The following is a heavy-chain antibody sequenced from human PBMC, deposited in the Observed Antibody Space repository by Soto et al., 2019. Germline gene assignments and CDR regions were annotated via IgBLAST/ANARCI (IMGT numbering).Heavy chain of an antibody. J-gene: IGHJ4*02. V-gene: IGHV1-8*01. CDR3: ARGQSGYTSGWSPNDY. CDR1: GYTFTSYE. CDR2: MNPNSGNT. Sequence: QVQLVQSGAEVKKPGASVKVSCKASGYTFTSYEINWVRQATGQGLEWMGWMNPNSGNTGYALKFHARVTMTRNTSISTAYMELSTLRSDDTAVYYCARGQSGYTSGWSPNDYWGQGTLVTVSS. D-gene: IGHD6-19*01.